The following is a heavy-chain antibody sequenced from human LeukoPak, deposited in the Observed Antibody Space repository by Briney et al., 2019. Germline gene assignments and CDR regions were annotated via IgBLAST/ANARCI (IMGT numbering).Heavy chain of an antibody. V-gene: IGHV4-59*12. CDR2: IYYSGST. J-gene: IGHJ5*02. CDR1: GGSISSYY. CDR3: ARRPVATGDRVDNWFDP. D-gene: IGHD7-27*01. Sequence: SETLSLTCTVSGGSISSYYWSWIRQPPGKGLEWIGYIYYSGSTNYNPSLKSRVTISVDTSKNQFSLKLSSVTAADTAVYYCARRPVATGDRVDNWFDPWGQETLVTVSS.